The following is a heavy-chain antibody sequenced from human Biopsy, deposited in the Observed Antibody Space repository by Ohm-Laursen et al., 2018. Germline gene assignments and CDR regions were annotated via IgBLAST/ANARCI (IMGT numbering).Heavy chain of an antibody. CDR3: ARGSNDFGGLYFPR. CDR2: VYYTGST. V-gene: IGHV4-59*01. CDR1: GDSISSYY. Sequence: GTLSLTCTVSGDSISSYYWSWIRQPPGKGLEWIGYVYYTGSTDYNPSLQSRVTISVDTSKNHFSLRLSSLTAADTAVYYCARGSNDFGGLYFPRWGQGTPLTVSS. J-gene: IGHJ4*02. D-gene: IGHD4-23*01.